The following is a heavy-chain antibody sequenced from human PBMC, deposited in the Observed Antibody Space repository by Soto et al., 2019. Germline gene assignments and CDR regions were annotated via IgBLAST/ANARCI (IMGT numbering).Heavy chain of an antibody. Sequence: GGSLRLSCAASGFTFSSYEMNWVRQAPGKGLEWVSYISSSGSTIYYADSVKGRFTISRDNAKNSLYLQMNSLRAEDTAVYYSAREWNRAFDIWGQGTMVTVSS. CDR1: GFTFSSYE. D-gene: IGHD1-1*01. J-gene: IGHJ3*02. V-gene: IGHV3-48*03. CDR3: AREWNRAFDI. CDR2: ISSSGSTI.